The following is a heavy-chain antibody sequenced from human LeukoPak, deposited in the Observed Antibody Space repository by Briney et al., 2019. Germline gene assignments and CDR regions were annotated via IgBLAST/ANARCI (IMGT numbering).Heavy chain of an antibody. CDR1: GFTLASYA. Sequence: PGGSLRLSCAASGFTLASYAMSWVRQAPGKGLEWVSAITGSGRSTYYADSAKGRFTISRDNSKNTLYLQMNSLRAEDTAVYYCAKETQFGGVIVTYFDYSGQGTLVTVSS. D-gene: IGHD3-16*02. V-gene: IGHV3-23*01. CDR3: AKETQFGGVIVTYFDY. CDR2: ITGSGRST. J-gene: IGHJ4*02.